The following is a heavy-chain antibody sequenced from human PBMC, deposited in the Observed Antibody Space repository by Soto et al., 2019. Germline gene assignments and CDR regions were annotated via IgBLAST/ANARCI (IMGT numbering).Heavy chain of an antibody. V-gene: IGHV3-23*01. J-gene: IGHJ4*02. CDR3: AKADGQQWLLPHLEN. CDR2: ISCCGGTA. Sequence: EVQLLESGGGLVRPGESLRLSCAASGFNFNKYAMSWVRQAPGEGLEWVSGISCCGGTASYADSVKGRFTIARDDAKNILYLDMNSLRVEDTAEYYCAKADGQQWLLPHLENWGRGTLVTVS. D-gene: IGHD6-19*01. CDR1: GFNFNKYA.